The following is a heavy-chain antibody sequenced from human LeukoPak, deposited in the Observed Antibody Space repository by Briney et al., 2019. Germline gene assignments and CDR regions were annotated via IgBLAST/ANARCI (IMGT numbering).Heavy chain of an antibody. Sequence: ASVKVSCKASGYTFTSYYIHWVRQAPGQGLEWMGWINPNTGVTNYAQKFQGRVTLTRDTSIITAYMELTRLRSDDTAMYYCARDRTTVTTGYYGMDVCGQGTTLTVSS. D-gene: IGHD4-17*01. CDR3: ARDRTTVTTGYYGMDV. CDR1: GYTFTSYY. V-gene: IGHV1-2*02. J-gene: IGHJ6*02. CDR2: INPNTGVT.